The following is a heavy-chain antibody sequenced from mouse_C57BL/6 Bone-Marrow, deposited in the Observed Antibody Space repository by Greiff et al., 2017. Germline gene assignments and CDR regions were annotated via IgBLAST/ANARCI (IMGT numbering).Heavy chain of an antibody. Sequence: VKLVESGPGLVAPSQSLSITCTVSGFSLTSYAISWVRQPPGKGLEWLGVIWTGGGTNYNSALKYRLMISKDNSKSQVVLKRNSQQTDDTARYYCARKGGTFDYWGQGTTLTVSS. CDR1: GFSLTSYA. J-gene: IGHJ2*01. V-gene: IGHV2-9-1*01. CDR3: ARKGGTFDY. CDR2: IWTGGGT. D-gene: IGHD4-1*01.